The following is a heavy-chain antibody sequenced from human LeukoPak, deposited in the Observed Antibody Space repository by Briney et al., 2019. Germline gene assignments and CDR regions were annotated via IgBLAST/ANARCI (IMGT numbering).Heavy chain of an antibody. D-gene: IGHD6-13*01. V-gene: IGHV3-21*04. CDR3: AKDLLKIAAAGTGWFDP. Sequence: GGSLRLSCAASGFTFSNYGMNWVRQAPGKGLEWVSSISTSSSYIYYADSVKGRFTISRDNARKSLYLQMNSLRAEDTAVYYCAKDLLKIAAAGTGWFDPWGQGTLVTVSS. J-gene: IGHJ5*02. CDR1: GFTFSNYG. CDR2: ISTSSSYI.